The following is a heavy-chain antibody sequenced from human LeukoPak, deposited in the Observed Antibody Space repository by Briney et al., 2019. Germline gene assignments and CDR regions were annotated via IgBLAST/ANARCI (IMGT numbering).Heavy chain of an antibody. CDR2: INHSGST. CDR1: GGSFSGYY. Sequence: SETLSLTCAVYGGSFSGYYWSWIRQLPGKGLEWIGEINHSGSTNYNPSLKSRVTISVDTSKNQFSLKLSSVTAADTAVYYCARGLRITIFGVVRKNWFDPWGQGTLVTVSS. V-gene: IGHV4-34*01. D-gene: IGHD3-3*01. J-gene: IGHJ5*02. CDR3: ARGLRITIFGVVRKNWFDP.